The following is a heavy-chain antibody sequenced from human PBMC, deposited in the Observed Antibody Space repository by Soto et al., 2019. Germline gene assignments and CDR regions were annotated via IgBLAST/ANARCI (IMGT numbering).Heavy chain of an antibody. CDR3: ARDPETYGDYAFYYFDY. J-gene: IGHJ4*02. D-gene: IGHD4-17*01. CDR1: GFSFSSYA. CDR2: IWYDGSNK. Sequence: QPGGCLRLSCSASGFSFSSYAMHWVRQAPGKGLEWVAVIWYDGSNKYYADSVKGRFTISRDNSKNTLYLQMNSLRAEDTAVYYSARDPETYGDYAFYYFDYWGQGTLVTVSS. V-gene: IGHV3-33*08.